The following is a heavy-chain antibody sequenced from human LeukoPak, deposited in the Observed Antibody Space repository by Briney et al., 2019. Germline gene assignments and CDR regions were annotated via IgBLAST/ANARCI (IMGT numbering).Heavy chain of an antibody. CDR3: AGGGLPAAIGWFDP. V-gene: IGHV4-39*01. CDR1: GGSISSSSYY. CDR2: IYYSGST. D-gene: IGHD2-2*01. J-gene: IGHJ5*02. Sequence: SSETLSLTCTVSGGSISSSSYYWGWIRQPPGKGLEWIGSIYYSGSTYYNPSLKSRVTISVDTSKNQFSLKLSSVTAADTALYYGAGGGLPAAIGWFDPWGQGTLVTVSS.